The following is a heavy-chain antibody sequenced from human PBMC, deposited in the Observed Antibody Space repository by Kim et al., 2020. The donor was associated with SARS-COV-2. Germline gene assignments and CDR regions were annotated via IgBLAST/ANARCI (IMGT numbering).Heavy chain of an antibody. V-gene: IGHV3-30*18. J-gene: IGHJ6*02. Sequence: GGSLRLSCAASGFTFSSYGMHWVRQAPGKGLEWVAVISYDGSNKYYADSVKGRFTISRDNSKNTLYLQMNSLRAEDTAVYYCAKESYDFFYYYYGMDFWGQGPTVTVSS. CDR3: AKESYDFFYYYYGMDF. D-gene: IGHD3-3*01. CDR1: GFTFSSYG. CDR2: ISYDGSNK.